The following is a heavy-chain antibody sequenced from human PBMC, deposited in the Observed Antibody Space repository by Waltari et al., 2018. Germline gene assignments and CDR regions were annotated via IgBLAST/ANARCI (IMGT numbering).Heavy chain of an antibody. CDR3: ARRRDVYNPFFDF. CDR1: GFSFSDHD. D-gene: IGHD1-1*01. Sequence: QVQLVESGGGVVQPGGSLRLSCAASGFSFSDHDMHWVRQTPGKGLGWVTFLRDDGSQKSYADSVKGRFTISRDNSKNTLYLQMNSLRGEDTAVYYCARRRDVYNPFFDFWGQGTLVTVSS. V-gene: IGHV3-30*02. CDR2: LRDDGSQK. J-gene: IGHJ4*02.